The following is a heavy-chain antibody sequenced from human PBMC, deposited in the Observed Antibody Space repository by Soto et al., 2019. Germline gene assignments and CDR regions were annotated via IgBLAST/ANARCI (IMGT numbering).Heavy chain of an antibody. CDR1: GGSSSSHNW. CDR2: IYHSGIT. D-gene: IGHD1-1*01. CDR3: ARDFDAWNPHYYYGMDV. V-gene: IGHV4-4*02. Sequence: QVQLQESGPGLVKPSGTLSLTCTVSGGSSSSHNWWIWVRQPPGKGLEWIGEIYHSGITNYNPSLKSRISISVDKSKNLFSLKLSSVTAADTAIYYCARDFDAWNPHYYYGMDVWGQGTTVAVSS. J-gene: IGHJ6*02.